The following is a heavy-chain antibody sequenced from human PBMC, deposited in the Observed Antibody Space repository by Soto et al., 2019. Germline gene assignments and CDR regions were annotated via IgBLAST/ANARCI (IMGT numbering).Heavy chain of an antibody. CDR1: GYTLNEVA. CDR3: TTCHGDYNFDH. Sequence: QVQLVQSGAEVKKPGASVKVSGTVSGYTLNEVAMHWVRQAPGKGLEWLGGFDPDEAETIYAQHFQGGVSMTEDTSTETVYLELSSLRSKDTDLYCSTTCHGDYNFDHWGQGTRVTVSS. CDR2: FDPDEAET. V-gene: IGHV1-24*01. J-gene: IGHJ5*02. D-gene: IGHD4-17*01.